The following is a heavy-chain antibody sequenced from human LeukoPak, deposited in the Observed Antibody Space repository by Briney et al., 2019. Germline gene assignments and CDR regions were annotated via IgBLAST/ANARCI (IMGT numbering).Heavy chain of an antibody. CDR2: ISGSGGTT. CDR3: AKALGSYYFDY. Sequence: GGSLRLSCAVSGFTFSSYAMSWVRQAPGKGLGWVSTISGSGGTTYYADSVKGRFTISRDNSKNTLYLQMNSLRAEDTAVYYCAKALGSYYFDYWGQGTLVTVSS. CDR1: GFTFSSYA. D-gene: IGHD3-10*01. V-gene: IGHV3-23*01. J-gene: IGHJ4*02.